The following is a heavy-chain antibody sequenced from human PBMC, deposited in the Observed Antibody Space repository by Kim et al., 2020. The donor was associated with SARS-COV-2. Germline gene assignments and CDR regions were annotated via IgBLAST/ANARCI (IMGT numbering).Heavy chain of an antibody. V-gene: IGHV4-39*01. CDR3: ARKGAGWTFTYYYGIDV. D-gene: IGHD6-19*01. CDR1: GGSIITSSYQ. CDR2: FYSSGPT. Sequence: SETLSLTCTVSGGSIITSSYQWAWIRQPPRGGLEWIGSFYSSGPTSYNPSLNSRVTISADTSENRFSLKLSSVTAADTAVYYCARKGAGWTFTYYYGIDVWGQGTAVSVPS. J-gene: IGHJ6*02.